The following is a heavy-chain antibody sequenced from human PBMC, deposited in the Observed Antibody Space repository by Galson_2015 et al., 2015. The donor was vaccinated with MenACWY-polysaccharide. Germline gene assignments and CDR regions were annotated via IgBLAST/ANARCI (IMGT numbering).Heavy chain of an antibody. CDR2: MNPNSGAT. D-gene: IGHD4-23*01. CDR3: ARDYDGNSGWFDP. Sequence: SVKVSCKASGYTFTNYDLNWVRQAPGQGPEWMGWMNPNSGATGFAQKFQGRLTMTRSTSISTAYMELSSLTSEDTAVYYCARDYDGNSGWFDPWGQGTLVTVSS. V-gene: IGHV1-8*01. CDR1: GYTFTNYD. J-gene: IGHJ5*02.